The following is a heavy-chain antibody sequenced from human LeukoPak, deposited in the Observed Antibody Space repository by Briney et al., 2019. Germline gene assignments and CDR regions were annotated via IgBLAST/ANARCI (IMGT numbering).Heavy chain of an antibody. V-gene: IGHV3-7*01. D-gene: IGHD1-1*01. CDR1: GFPFSNFW. CDR3: ASLGN. Sequence: AGGSLRLSCATSGFPFSNFWMNWVRQAPGKGLEWVANIKQDGSEKFYVDSVKGRFTISRDNAKNSLYLQMNSLRADDTAVYYCASLGNWGQGTLVTVSS. CDR2: IKQDGSEK. J-gene: IGHJ4*02.